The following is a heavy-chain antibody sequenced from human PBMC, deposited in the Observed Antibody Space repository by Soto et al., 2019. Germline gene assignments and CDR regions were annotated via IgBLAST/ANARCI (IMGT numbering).Heavy chain of an antibody. Sequence: EVQLVQSGAEVKKPGESLKISCKGSGYSFTSYWIGWVRQMPGKGLEWMGIIYPGDSDTRYSPSFQGQVTISADKSIRTAYLQWSSLKAADTAMYYCARVRGYDILTGYYRGFDYWGQGTLVTVSS. J-gene: IGHJ4*02. CDR1: GYSFTSYW. D-gene: IGHD3-9*01. V-gene: IGHV5-51*03. CDR3: ARVRGYDILTGYYRGFDY. CDR2: IYPGDSDT.